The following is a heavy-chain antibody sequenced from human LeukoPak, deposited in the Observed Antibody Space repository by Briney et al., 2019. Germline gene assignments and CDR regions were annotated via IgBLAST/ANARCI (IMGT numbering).Heavy chain of an antibody. CDR2: IYYSGST. CDR3: ARDRIQLGGSIDY. CDR1: GFTFSSYA. Sequence: LRLSCAASGFTFSSYAMSWVRQAPGKGLEWIGYIYYSGSTYYNPSLKSRVTISVDTSKNQFSLKLSSVTAADTAVYYCARDRIQLGGSIDYWGQGTLVTVSS. D-gene: IGHD5-18*01. J-gene: IGHJ4*02. V-gene: IGHV4-31*02.